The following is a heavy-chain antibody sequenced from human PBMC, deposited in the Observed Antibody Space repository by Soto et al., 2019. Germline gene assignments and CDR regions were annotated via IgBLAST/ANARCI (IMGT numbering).Heavy chain of an antibody. V-gene: IGHV3-74*01. D-gene: IGHD1-1*01. J-gene: IGHJ4*02. CDR2: FNNDGTGI. Sequence: EVQLVESGGGLVQSGGSLRLSCAASGFTFSNYWMVWVRQAPGKGLVWVSRFNNDGTGIRYADSVKGRFTISRDNGKNTLYLQMNSLRVEDTAVYYCATSPSVPGNDWGQGTLVTVSS. CDR3: ATSPSVPGND. CDR1: GFTFSNYW.